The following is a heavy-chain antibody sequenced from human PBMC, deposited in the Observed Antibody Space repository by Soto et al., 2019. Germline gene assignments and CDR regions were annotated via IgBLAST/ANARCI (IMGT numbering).Heavy chain of an antibody. CDR3: ARSPRIAVAGTPSYYYYGMDV. V-gene: IGHV4-39*01. CDR1: GGSITSSSYY. Sequence: PSETLSLTCTVSGGSITSSSYYWGWIRQPPGKGLEWIGSIYYSGNTYYNPSLKSRVTISVDTSKNQFSLKLSSVTAADTAVYYCARSPRIAVAGTPSYYYYGMDVWGQGTTVTVPS. J-gene: IGHJ6*02. CDR2: IYYSGNT. D-gene: IGHD6-19*01.